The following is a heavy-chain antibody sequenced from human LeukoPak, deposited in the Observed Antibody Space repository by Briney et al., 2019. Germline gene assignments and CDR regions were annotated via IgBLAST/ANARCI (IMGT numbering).Heavy chain of an antibody. V-gene: IGHV3-23*01. D-gene: IGHD2-2*01. Sequence: GGSLRLSCAASGFTFSSYAMSWVRQAPGKGLEWVSAISGSGGSTYYADSVKGRFTISRDNSKNTLYLQMNSLRAEDTAVYYCARDPGVPAAIYYYYYYMDVWGKGTTVTVSS. CDR1: GFTFSSYA. CDR2: ISGSGGST. J-gene: IGHJ6*03. CDR3: ARDPGVPAAIYYYYYYMDV.